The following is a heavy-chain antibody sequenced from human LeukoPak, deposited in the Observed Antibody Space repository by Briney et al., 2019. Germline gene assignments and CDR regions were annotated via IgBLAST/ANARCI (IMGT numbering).Heavy chain of an antibody. CDR3: ASRAMAGITGTANTLNFDY. Sequence: SETLSLTCTVSGGSISSFYWSWIRQPPGKGLEWIGYIYYSGSTYYNPSLKSRVTISVDTSKNQFSLKLSSVTAADTAVYYCASRAMAGITGTANTLNFDYWGQGTLVTVSS. V-gene: IGHV4-59*04. D-gene: IGHD1-7*01. J-gene: IGHJ4*02. CDR2: IYYSGST. CDR1: GGSISSFY.